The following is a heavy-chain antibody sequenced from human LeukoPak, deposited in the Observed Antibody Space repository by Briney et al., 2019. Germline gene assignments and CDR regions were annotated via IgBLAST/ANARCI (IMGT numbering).Heavy chain of an antibody. CDR2: IYYSGST. Sequence: SETLSLTCTVSGGSISSYYWSWIRQPPGKGLEGVGYIYYSGSTNYNPSRKSRVTISVVTSKDQFSLKLSSVTAADTAVYYCARVKREWEPPKWYFDYWGQGTLVTVSS. CDR1: GGSISSYY. J-gene: IGHJ4*02. CDR3: ARVKREWEPPKWYFDY. V-gene: IGHV4-59*01. D-gene: IGHD1-26*01.